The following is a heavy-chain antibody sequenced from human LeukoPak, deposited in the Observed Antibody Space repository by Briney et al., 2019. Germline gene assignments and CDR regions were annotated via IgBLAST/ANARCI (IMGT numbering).Heavy chain of an antibody. Sequence: PSETLSLTCTVSGGSISSSSYYWGWIRQPPGKGLEWIGSIYYSGSTYYNPSLKSRVTISVDTSKNQFSLKLSSVTAADTAVYYCARFYGDYAYYYYMDVWGKGTTVTVSS. CDR3: ARFYGDYAYYYYMDV. CDR1: GGSISSSSYY. D-gene: IGHD4-17*01. CDR2: IYYSGST. J-gene: IGHJ6*03. V-gene: IGHV4-39*07.